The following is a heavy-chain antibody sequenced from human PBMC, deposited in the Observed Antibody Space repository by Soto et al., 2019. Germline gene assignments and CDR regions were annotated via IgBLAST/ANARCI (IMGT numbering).Heavy chain of an antibody. D-gene: IGHD3-10*01. V-gene: IGHV4-34*01. CDR1: GGSFSGYY. J-gene: IGHJ4*02. Sequence: SETLSLTCAVYGGSFSGYYWSWIRQPPGKGLEWIGEINHSGSTNYNPSLKSRVTISVDTSKNQFSLKLSSVTAADTAVYYCASSRGWFGELFDYWGQGSLVTVSS. CDR3: ASSRGWFGELFDY. CDR2: INHSGST.